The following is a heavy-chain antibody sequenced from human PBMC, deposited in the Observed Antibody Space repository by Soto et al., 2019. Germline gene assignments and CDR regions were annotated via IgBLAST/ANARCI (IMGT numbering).Heavy chain of an antibody. CDR3: ATHRRYSSGWYYYGMDV. J-gene: IGHJ6*02. D-gene: IGHD6-25*01. CDR1: GGSISTTTYY. Sequence: QLQLQGSGPGLVKPSETLSLTCTVSGGSISTTTYYWGWVRQPPGKGLEWIGNIYYTGRTYYNPSLKSPVTISVDTSNTQFSLRLNSVTAADTAVYYCATHRRYSSGWYYYGMDVWGQGTTVTVSS. CDR2: IYYTGRT. V-gene: IGHV4-39*01.